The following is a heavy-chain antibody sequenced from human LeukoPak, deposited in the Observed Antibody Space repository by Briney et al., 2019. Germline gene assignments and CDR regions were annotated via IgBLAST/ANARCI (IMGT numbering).Heavy chain of an antibody. J-gene: IGHJ4*02. V-gene: IGHV3-30*18. CDR3: AKDAADYGGNSYIDY. D-gene: IGHD4-23*01. CDR2: ISYDGSNK. CDR1: GSTFSSYG. Sequence: GRSLRLSCAASGSTFSSYGMHWVRQAPGKGLEWVAVISYDGSNKYYADSVKGRFTISRDNSKNTLYLQMNSLRAEDTAVYYCAKDAADYGGNSYIDYWGQGTLVTVSS.